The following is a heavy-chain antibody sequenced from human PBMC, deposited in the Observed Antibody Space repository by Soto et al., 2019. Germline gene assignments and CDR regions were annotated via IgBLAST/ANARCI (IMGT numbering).Heavy chain of an antibody. V-gene: IGHV3-74*03. D-gene: IGHD3-22*01. CDR2: IKSDGSGT. CDR3: AREAYDSSGYEYYFDY. J-gene: IGHJ4*02. Sequence: GGSLRLSCAASGFTFSGYWMHWVRQAPGKGLEWVSRIKSDGSGTTYADSVKGRFSISRDNAKNTVYLQMDSLRSEDTAVYYCAREAYDSSGYEYYFDYWGQGTLVTVSS. CDR1: GFTFSGYW.